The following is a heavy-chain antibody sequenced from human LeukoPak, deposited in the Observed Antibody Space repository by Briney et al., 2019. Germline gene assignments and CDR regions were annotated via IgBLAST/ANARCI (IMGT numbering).Heavy chain of an antibody. D-gene: IGHD3-3*01. Sequence: GSSVKVSCKASGGTFSSYAISWVRQAPGQGLEWMGGIIPIFGTANYAQKFQGRVTITADESTSTAYMELSSLRSEDTAVYYCARPARSGHTYYYYMDVWGKGTTVTVSS. V-gene: IGHV1-69*01. CDR2: IIPIFGTA. CDR3: ARPARSGHTYYYYMDV. CDR1: GGTFSSYA. J-gene: IGHJ6*03.